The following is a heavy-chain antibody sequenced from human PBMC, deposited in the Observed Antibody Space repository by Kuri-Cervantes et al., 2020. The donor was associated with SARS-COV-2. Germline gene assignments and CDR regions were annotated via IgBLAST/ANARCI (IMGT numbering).Heavy chain of an antibody. CDR2: IYYSGST. V-gene: IGHV4-61*01. D-gene: IGHD2-21*01. J-gene: IGHJ4*02. Sequence: GSLRLSCIVSGGSVSSGSHYWSWIRQPPGKGLEWIGYIYYSGSTKYNPSLKSRVTMSVDTSKNQFSLKLNSVTPADTAVYYCAREGGYCGGDCYSQGYYFDYWGQGTLVTVSS. CDR1: GGSVSSGSHY. CDR3: AREGGYCGGDCYSQGYYFDY.